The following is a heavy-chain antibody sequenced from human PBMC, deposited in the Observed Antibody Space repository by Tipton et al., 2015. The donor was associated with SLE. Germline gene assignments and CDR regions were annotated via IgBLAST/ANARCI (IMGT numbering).Heavy chain of an antibody. CDR3: ERDGSQWGGDAFDI. J-gene: IGHJ3*02. CDR1: GGSISSYY. CDR2: IYTSGST. D-gene: IGHD1-26*01. V-gene: IGHV4-4*07. Sequence: TLSLTCTVSGGSISSYYWSWIRQPAGKGLEWIGRIYTSGSTNYNPSLKSRVTMSVDTSKNQFSLKLSSVTAADTAVYYCERDGSQWGGDAFDIWGQGTMVTVSS.